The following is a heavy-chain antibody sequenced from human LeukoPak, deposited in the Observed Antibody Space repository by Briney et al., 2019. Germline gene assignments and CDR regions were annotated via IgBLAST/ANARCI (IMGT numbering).Heavy chain of an antibody. D-gene: IGHD1-26*01. Sequence: PGGSLRLSCAASGFTFSSYAMHWVRQAPGKGLEYISAITNNGGSTYYANSVKGRFTISRDNSKNTVSLQMGSLRAEDMAVYYCARAQISGNYDYWGQGTLVSVSS. CDR1: GFTFSSYA. CDR3: ARAQISGNYDY. V-gene: IGHV3-64*01. J-gene: IGHJ4*02. CDR2: ITNNGGST.